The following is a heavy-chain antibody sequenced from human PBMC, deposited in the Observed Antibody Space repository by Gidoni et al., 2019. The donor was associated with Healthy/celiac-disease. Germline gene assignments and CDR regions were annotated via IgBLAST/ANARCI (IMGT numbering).Heavy chain of an antibody. Sequence: EVQLVESGGGLVQPGGSLKLSCAASGFTFSGSAMHWVRQASGKGLEWVGRIRSKANSYATAYAASVKGRFTISRDDSKNTAYLQMNSLKTEDTAVYYCTRDYDILTGYQYWGQGTLVTVSS. D-gene: IGHD3-9*01. CDR2: IRSKANSYAT. CDR1: GFTFSGSA. CDR3: TRDYDILTGYQY. J-gene: IGHJ4*02. V-gene: IGHV3-73*01.